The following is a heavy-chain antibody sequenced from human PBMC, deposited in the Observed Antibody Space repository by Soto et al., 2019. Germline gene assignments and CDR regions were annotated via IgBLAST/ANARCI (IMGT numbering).Heavy chain of an antibody. Sequence: VQLQESGPGLVKPSGTLSLTCAVSGDSISNYNWWSWVRQPPGKGLEWIGEISPSANTHYNPSLQSRVTISVDESKNQFSLDLTSVTAADTAVYYCARGFAIRAFWGQGTLVSVSS. CDR3: ARGFAIRAF. CDR1: GDSISNYNW. J-gene: IGHJ4*02. CDR2: ISPSANT. D-gene: IGHD3-10*01. V-gene: IGHV4-4*02.